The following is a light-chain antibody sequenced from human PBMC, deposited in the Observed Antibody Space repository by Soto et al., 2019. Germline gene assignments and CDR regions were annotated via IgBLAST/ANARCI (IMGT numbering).Light chain of an antibody. CDR1: EKVNKW. V-gene: IGKV1-5*01. CDR2: DAS. Sequence: DIQMTQSPSTLSASVGDRVTITCRASEKVNKWLAWYQQKPGKAPKLLISDASSLESGVPSRFSGSGTGTEFTLTISSLQPDDFATYYCQQCNSYPWTFGQGTKVEIK. CDR3: QQCNSYPWT. J-gene: IGKJ1*01.